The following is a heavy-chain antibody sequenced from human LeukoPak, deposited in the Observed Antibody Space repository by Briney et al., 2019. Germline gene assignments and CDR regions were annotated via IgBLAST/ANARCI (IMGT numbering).Heavy chain of an antibody. J-gene: IGHJ4*02. CDR2: ISGSSSYI. D-gene: IGHD3-22*01. Sequence: GGSLRLSCAASGFTFSSYSMNWVRQAPGKGLEWVSSISGSSSYIYYADSVKGRFTISRDNAKNSLYLQMNSLRAEDTAVYYCARPYYYDSSGYSNWGQGTLVTVSS. CDR3: ARPYYYDSSGYSN. CDR1: GFTFSSYS. V-gene: IGHV3-21*01.